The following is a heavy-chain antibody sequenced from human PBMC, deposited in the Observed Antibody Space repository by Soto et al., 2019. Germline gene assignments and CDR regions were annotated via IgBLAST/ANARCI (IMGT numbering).Heavy chain of an antibody. J-gene: IGHJ4*02. CDR2: IIPIFNTP. D-gene: IGHD5-12*01. CDR3: ASRPRNGYNR. V-gene: IGHV1-69*01. CDR1: GGTFSNYA. Sequence: QVQLVQSGAALKKPGSSVKVSCKSSGGTFSNYAVSWVRQVPGQGLEWMGGIIPIFNTPNYAQKFQGRVTFTADESTGTAYMELSSLRSEDTAVYYCASRPRNGYNRWGQGTLVTVSS.